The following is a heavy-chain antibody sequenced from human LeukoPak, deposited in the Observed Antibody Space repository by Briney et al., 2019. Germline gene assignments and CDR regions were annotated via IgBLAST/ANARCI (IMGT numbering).Heavy chain of an antibody. J-gene: IGHJ4*02. CDR3: ARTEGYSSGWSAYYFDY. CDR1: GGSISSGDYY. D-gene: IGHD6-19*01. Sequence: SETLSLTCTVSGGSISSGDYYWSWIRQPPGKGLEWIGYIYYRGSTYYNPSLKSRVTISVDTSKDQFSLKLTSVTAADTAVYYCARTEGYSSGWSAYYFDYWGQGTLVTVSS. CDR2: IYYRGST. V-gene: IGHV4-30-4*01.